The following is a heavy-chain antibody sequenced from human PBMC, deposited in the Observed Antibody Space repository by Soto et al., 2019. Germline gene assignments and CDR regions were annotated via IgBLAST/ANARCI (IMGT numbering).Heavy chain of an antibody. CDR3: ARAGGSSGYYSRYYFDY. Sequence: ASVKVSCKASGYTFTSYGISWVRQAPGQGLEWMGWISAYNGNTKYSQKFQGRVTITRDTSASTAYMELNSLRSEDTAVYYCARAGGSSGYYSRYYFDYWGQGTLVTVSS. V-gene: IGHV1-18*04. CDR1: GYTFTSYG. CDR2: ISAYNGNT. D-gene: IGHD3-22*01. J-gene: IGHJ4*02.